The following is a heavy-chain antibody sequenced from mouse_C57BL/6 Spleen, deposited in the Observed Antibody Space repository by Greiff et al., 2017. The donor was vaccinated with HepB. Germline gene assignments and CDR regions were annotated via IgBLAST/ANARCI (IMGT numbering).Heavy chain of an antibody. Sequence: EVQRVESGGGLVKPGGSLKLSCAASGFTFSSYAMSWVRQTPEKRLEWVATISDGGSYTYYPDNVKGRFTISRDNAKNNLYLQMSHLKSEDTAMYYCARPVEGFAYWGQGTLVTVSA. J-gene: IGHJ3*01. CDR1: GFTFSSYA. CDR2: ISDGGSYT. V-gene: IGHV5-4*01. CDR3: ARPVEGFAY.